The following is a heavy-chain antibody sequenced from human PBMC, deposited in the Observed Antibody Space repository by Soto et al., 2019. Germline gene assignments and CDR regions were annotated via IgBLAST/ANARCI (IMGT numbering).Heavy chain of an antibody. D-gene: IGHD3-22*01. J-gene: IGHJ4*02. CDR3: ARNKRGYYDSSGYYTAHFDY. CDR2: IYYSGST. CDR1: GGSISSGGYY. V-gene: IGHV4-31*03. Sequence: PSETLSLTCTVSGGSISSGGYYWSWIRQHPGKGLEWIGYIYYSGSTYYNPSLKSRVTISVDTSKNQFSLKLSSVTAADTAVYYCARNKRGYYDSSGYYTAHFDYWGQGTLVTVSS.